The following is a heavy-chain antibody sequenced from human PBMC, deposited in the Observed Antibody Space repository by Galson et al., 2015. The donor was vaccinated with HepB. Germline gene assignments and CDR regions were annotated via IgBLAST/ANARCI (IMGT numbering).Heavy chain of an antibody. J-gene: IGHJ4*02. Sequence: SLRLSCAASGFTFSSYAMHWVRQAPGKGLEWVAVISYDGSNKYYADSVKGRFTISRDNSKNTLYLQMNSLRAEDTAVYYCARKGIAAAGTSPGFDYWGQGTLVTVSS. CDR2: ISYDGSNK. D-gene: IGHD6-13*01. V-gene: IGHV3-30*04. CDR3: ARKGIAAAGTSPGFDY. CDR1: GFTFSSYA.